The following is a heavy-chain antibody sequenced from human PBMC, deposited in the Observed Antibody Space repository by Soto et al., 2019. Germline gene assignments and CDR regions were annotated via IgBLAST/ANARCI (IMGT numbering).Heavy chain of an antibody. CDR1: GFIFSDYY. J-gene: IGHJ2*01. V-gene: IGHV3-11*01. CDR2: ISSSGSTI. D-gene: IGHD3-9*01. Sequence: QVQLVESGGGLVKPGGSLRLSCAASGFIFSDYYMSCIRQAPGKGLEWVSYISSSGSTIYYGDSVKGRFTISRDNAKSSMYLQMNSLRAEDTAVYYCARTLRYFDWYFDLWGRGTLVTVSS. CDR3: ARTLRYFDWYFDL.